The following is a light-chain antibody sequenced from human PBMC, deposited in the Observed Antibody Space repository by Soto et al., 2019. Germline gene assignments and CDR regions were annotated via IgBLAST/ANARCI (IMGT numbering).Light chain of an antibody. CDR2: AAS. J-gene: IGKJ5*01. V-gene: IGKV1-39*01. CDR1: QSISSY. Sequence: DIQMTQSPSSLAAAVGDRVTITCRASQSISSYLNWYQQKPGKAPKLLIYAASSLQSGVPSRFSGSGSGTDFTLTISSLQPEDFATYYCQQSYRTPTITFGQGTRLE. CDR3: QQSYRTPTIT.